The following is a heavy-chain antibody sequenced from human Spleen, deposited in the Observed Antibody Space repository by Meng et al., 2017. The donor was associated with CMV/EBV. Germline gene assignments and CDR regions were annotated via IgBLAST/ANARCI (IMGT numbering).Heavy chain of an antibody. CDR2: INPSGGST. D-gene: IGHD3-16*02. J-gene: IGHJ4*02. Sequence: ASVKVSCKASGYTFTSYYMHWVRQAPGQGLEWMGIINPSGGSTSYAQKFQGRVTMTRDTSTSTVYMELSSLRSEDTAVYYCAFRGRPDISVYLNYFDYWGQGTLVTVSS. V-gene: IGHV1-46*01. CDR1: GYTFTSYY. CDR3: AFRGRPDISVYLNYFDY.